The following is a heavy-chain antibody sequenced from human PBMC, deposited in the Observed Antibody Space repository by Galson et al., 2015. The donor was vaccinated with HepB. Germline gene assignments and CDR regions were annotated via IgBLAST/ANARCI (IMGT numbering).Heavy chain of an antibody. CDR1: GFIFNTYT. V-gene: IGHV3-30*04. J-gene: IGHJ4*02. D-gene: IGHD1-26*01. CDR2: ISSAGNTQ. CDR3: VRDAMGRGSGSYSAFDY. Sequence: SLRLSCAASGFIFNTYTMHWVRQAPGKGLEWVAAISSAGNTQFHADSVKGRFPFSRDNSENILYLEIDSLRVEDTAVYYCVRDAMGRGSGSYSAFDYWGQGTLVAVSS.